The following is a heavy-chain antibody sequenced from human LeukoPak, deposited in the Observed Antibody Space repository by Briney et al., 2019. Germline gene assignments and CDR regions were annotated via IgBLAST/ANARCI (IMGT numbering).Heavy chain of an antibody. D-gene: IGHD1-26*01. CDR2: IYTSGST. J-gene: IGHJ5*02. CDR3: ARASGSYGYYWFDP. Sequence: SQTLSLTCTVSGGSISSYYWSWIRQPAGKGLEWIGRIYTSGSTNYNPSLKSRVTMSVDTSKNQFSLKLSSVTAADTAVYYCARASGSYGYYWFDPWGQGTLVTVSS. CDR1: GGSISSYY. V-gene: IGHV4-4*07.